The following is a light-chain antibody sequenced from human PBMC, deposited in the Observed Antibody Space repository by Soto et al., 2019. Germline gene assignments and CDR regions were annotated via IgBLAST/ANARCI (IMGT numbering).Light chain of an antibody. CDR2: AVN. J-gene: IGLJ1*01. Sequence: QSALAQPASVSGSPGQSITISCTGSTRDIGAYDYVSWYQQYPGKAPRLIIYAVNSRPSGVSNRFSGSKSGNTASLTISGLQAEDEAEYHCSSYTPSSTFVFGTGTKVTVL. CDR1: TRDIGAYDY. CDR3: SSYTPSSTFV. V-gene: IGLV2-14*03.